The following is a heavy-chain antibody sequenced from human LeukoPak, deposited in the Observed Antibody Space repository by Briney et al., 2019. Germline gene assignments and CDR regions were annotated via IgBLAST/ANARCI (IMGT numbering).Heavy chain of an antibody. CDR2: INPNSGGT. CDR3: VRGHCSSTSCHIYSLDY. D-gene: IGHD2-2*02. J-gene: IGHJ4*02. CDR1: GYTFTGYY. Sequence: ASVKVSCKASGYTFTGYYMHWVRQAPGQGLEWMGWINPNSGGTNYAQKFQGRVTMTRDTSISTAYMELSRLRSDDTAVYYCVRGHCSSTSCHIYSLDYWGQGTLVTVSS. V-gene: IGHV1-2*02.